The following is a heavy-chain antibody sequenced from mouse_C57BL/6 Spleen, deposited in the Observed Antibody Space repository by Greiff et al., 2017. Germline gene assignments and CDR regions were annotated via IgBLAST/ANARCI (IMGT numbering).Heavy chain of an antibody. D-gene: IGHD1-1*01. Sequence: QVQLQQPGAELVMPGASVKLSCKASGYTFTSYWMHWVKQRPGQGLEWIGEIDPSDSYTNYNQKFKGKSTLTVDKSSSTAYMQLSSLTSEDSAVYYCARRYYGSSPPFDYWGQGTTLTVSS. CDR1: GYTFTSYW. J-gene: IGHJ2*01. CDR3: ARRYYGSSPPFDY. CDR2: IDPSDSYT. V-gene: IGHV1-69*01.